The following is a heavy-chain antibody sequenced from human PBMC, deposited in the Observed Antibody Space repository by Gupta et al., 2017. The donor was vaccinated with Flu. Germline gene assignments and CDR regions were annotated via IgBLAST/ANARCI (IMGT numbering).Heavy chain of an antibody. D-gene: IGHD6-19*01. V-gene: IGHV4-39*01. Sequence: GLEWIGSIYYSGSTYYNPSLKSRVTISVDTSKNQFSLKLSSVTAADTAVYYCVRHTVPRAVAGIWVAGYFDYWGQGTLVTVSS. J-gene: IGHJ4*02. CDR3: VRHTVPRAVAGIWVAGYFDY. CDR2: IYYSGST.